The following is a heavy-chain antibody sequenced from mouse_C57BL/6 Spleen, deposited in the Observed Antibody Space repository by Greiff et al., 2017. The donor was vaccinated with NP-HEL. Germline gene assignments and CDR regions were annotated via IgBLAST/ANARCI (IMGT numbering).Heavy chain of an antibody. Sequence: QVQLQQPGAELVRPGSSVKLSCKASGYTFTSYWMHWVKQRPIQGLEWIGNIDPSDSETHYNQKFKDKATLTVDKSSSTAYMQLSSLTSEDSAVYYGARGITTVVSGYFDVWGTGTTVTVSS. CDR3: ARGITTVVSGYFDV. CDR2: IDPSDSET. CDR1: GYTFTSYW. J-gene: IGHJ1*03. V-gene: IGHV1-52*01. D-gene: IGHD1-1*01.